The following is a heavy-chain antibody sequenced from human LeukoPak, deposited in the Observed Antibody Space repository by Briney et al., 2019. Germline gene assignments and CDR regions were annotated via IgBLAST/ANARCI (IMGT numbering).Heavy chain of an antibody. CDR3: AKDPNGDYIGTFDI. D-gene: IGHD4-17*01. CDR1: GFTFTSYA. J-gene: IGHJ3*02. V-gene: IGHV3-23*01. Sequence: PGGSLRLSWAASGFTFTSYAMSWVRQAPGKGLEWVSSISGSGGSTQYAASVQGRFTISRDNSKNTLYLQMNSLRAEDTAVYYCAKDPNGDYIGTFDIWGQGAMVTVSS. CDR2: ISGSGGST.